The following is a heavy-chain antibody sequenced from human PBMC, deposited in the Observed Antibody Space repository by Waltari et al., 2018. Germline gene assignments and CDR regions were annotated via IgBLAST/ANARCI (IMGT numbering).Heavy chain of an antibody. Sequence: QVQLQESGQGLVKPSETLSLTCAVSGYSISRGYYGGWIRQPPGKGLEWIGSIYHSGSTYYNPSLKSRVTISVDTSKNQFSLKLSSVTAADTAVYYCARQSDSSGYCGYWGQGTLVTVSS. J-gene: IGHJ4*02. CDR2: IYHSGST. CDR1: GYSISRGYY. V-gene: IGHV4-38-2*01. D-gene: IGHD3-22*01. CDR3: ARQSDSSGYCGY.